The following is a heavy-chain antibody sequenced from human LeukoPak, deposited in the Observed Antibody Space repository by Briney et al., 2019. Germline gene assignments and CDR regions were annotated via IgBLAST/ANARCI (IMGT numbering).Heavy chain of an antibody. Sequence: GGSLRLSRAASGFTFSDFAMSWVRQAPGKGLEWVSGTIGSGATTFYADSVKGRFTISRDNSKNTLFLQMNSLRAEDTATSYCATQEGDTYASWYMDAWGKGTTVTVSS. V-gene: IGHV3-23*01. D-gene: IGHD2-21*02. J-gene: IGHJ6*03. CDR3: ATQEGDTYASWYMDA. CDR1: GFTFSDFA. CDR2: TIGSGATT.